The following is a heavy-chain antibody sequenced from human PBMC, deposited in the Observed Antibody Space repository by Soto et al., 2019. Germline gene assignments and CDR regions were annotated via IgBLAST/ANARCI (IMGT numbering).Heavy chain of an antibody. CDR1: GGSISSYY. Sequence: LSLTCTVSGGSISSYYWSWIRQPPGKGLEWIGYIYYSGSTNYNPSLKSRVTISVDTSKNQFSLKLSSVTAADTAVYYCARAGASGSFLFDPWGQGTLVTVSS. CDR3: ARAGASGSFLFDP. D-gene: IGHD2-15*01. V-gene: IGHV4-59*01. CDR2: IYYSGST. J-gene: IGHJ5*02.